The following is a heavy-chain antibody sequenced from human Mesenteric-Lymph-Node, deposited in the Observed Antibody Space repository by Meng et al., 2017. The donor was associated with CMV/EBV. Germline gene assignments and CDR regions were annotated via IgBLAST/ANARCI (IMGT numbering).Heavy chain of an antibody. D-gene: IGHD3-16*01. J-gene: IGHJ4*02. V-gene: IGHV4-59*01. Sequence: GSLRLSCSVSGGSISSYYWSWIRLPPGKGLEWIGYMFYSGSTNYNPSLKSRVTISIDTSQNQSSLNLSSVTAADTAVYYCAGDRGKQGGFDSWGQGTLVTVSS. CDR3: AGDRGKQGGFDS. CDR2: MFYSGST. CDR1: GGSISSYY.